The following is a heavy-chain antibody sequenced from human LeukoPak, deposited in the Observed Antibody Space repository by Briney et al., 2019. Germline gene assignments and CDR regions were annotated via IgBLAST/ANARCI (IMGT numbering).Heavy chain of an antibody. D-gene: IGHD4-17*01. V-gene: IGHV3-7*03. CDR2: IKQDGSEK. J-gene: IGHJ6*04. Sequence: GGSLRLSCAASGFTFSSYWMSWVRQAPGKGLEWVANIKQDGSEKYYVDSVKGRFTISRDNAKNSLYLQMNSLRAEDTAVYYCAREAGYGDYALDYNGMDVWGKGTTVTVSS. CDR3: AREAGYGDYALDYNGMDV. CDR1: GFTFSSYW.